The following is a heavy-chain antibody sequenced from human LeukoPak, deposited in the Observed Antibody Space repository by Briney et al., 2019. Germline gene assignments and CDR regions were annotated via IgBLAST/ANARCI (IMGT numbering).Heavy chain of an antibody. CDR2: ISGSGGST. CDR1: GFTLSSFA. V-gene: IGHV3-23*01. CDR3: AKDRDLTGVRNPGYFDC. J-gene: IGHJ4*02. D-gene: IGHD7-27*01. Sequence: PRRSLRLSCAASGFTLSSFAMSWVRQAPGKGLEWVSAISGSGGSTYYTDSVKGPFTISRDNSKNTLYLQMNSLSADDTAVYYCAKDRDLTGVRNPGYFDCWGRGTLVTVSS.